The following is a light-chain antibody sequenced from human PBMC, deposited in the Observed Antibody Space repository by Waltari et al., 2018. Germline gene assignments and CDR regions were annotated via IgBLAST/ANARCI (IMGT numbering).Light chain of an antibody. CDR1: SSDVGGYNY. J-gene: IGLJ3*02. CDR3: SSYTSSSRV. Sequence: QSALTQPASVSGSPGQSITISCTGTSSDVGGYNYVSCYQQHPGKAPKLMIYEVRNRPAGVSNRFSASKAGTTASLTISGLQAEDEADYYCSSYTSSSRVFGGGTKLTVL. CDR2: EVR. V-gene: IGLV2-14*01.